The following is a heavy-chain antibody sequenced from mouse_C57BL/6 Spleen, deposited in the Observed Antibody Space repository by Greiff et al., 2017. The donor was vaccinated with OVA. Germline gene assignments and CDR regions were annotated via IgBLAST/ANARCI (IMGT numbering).Heavy chain of an antibody. CDR3: ARGDGYYVGYYAMDY. V-gene: IGHV5-17*01. J-gene: IGHJ4*01. D-gene: IGHD2-3*01. CDR2: ISSGSSTI. Sequence: EVQRVESGGGLVKPGGSLKLSCAASGFTFSDYGMHWVRQAPEKGLEWVAYISSGSSTIYYADTVKGRFTISRDNAKNTLFLQMTSLRSEETAMYYCARGDGYYVGYYAMDYWGQGTSVTVSS. CDR1: GFTFSDYG.